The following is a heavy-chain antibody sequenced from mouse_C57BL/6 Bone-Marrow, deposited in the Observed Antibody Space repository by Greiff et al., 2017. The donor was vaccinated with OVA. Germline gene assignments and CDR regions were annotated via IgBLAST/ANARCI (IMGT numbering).Heavy chain of an antibody. CDR2: IYPGGGYT. J-gene: IGHJ3*01. D-gene: IGHD2-4*01. CDR1: GYTFTNYW. Sequence: QVQLQQSGAELVRPGTSVKMSCKASGYTFTNYWIGWAKQRPGHGLEWIGDIYPGGGYTNYNEKFKGKATLTADKSSSTAYMQFSSLTSEDSAIYYCAAPDYDAWFAYWGQGTLVTVSA. V-gene: IGHV1-63*01. CDR3: AAPDYDAWFAY.